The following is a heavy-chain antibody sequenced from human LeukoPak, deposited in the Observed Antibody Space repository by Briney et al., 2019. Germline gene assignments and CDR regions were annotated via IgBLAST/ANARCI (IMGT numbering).Heavy chain of an antibody. CDR1: GFTFSGFW. V-gene: IGHV3-7*03. CDR3: ARSTTSYCSSTSGDH. CDR2: INSDGSEG. J-gene: IGHJ1*01. Sequence: PGGSLRLSCAVSGFTFSGFWMSWSRQAPGKGLEWVASINSDGSEGYYADVVKGRFTISRDNAKNSLNSLRAEDTAVYYCARSTTSYCSSTSGDHWGQGTLVTVSS. D-gene: IGHD2-2*01.